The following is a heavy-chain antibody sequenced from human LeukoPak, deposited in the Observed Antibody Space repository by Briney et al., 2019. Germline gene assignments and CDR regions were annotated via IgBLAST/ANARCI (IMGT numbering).Heavy chain of an antibody. D-gene: IGHD6-13*01. Sequence: PGGSLRLSCAASGFTFSNYAMTWVRQAPGRGLQWVSTINYSGRDTYYTGSVKGRFIISRDNSKNTLFLQMISLRHEDTAVYYCSKGPSRSSAAGTPHEWGQGSLVTVSS. CDR1: GFTFSNYA. CDR2: INYSGRDT. CDR3: SKGPSRSSAAGTPHE. J-gene: IGHJ4*02. V-gene: IGHV3-23*01.